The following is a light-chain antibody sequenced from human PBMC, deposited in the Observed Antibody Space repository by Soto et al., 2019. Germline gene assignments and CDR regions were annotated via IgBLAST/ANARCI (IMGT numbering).Light chain of an antibody. CDR1: QSISSSH. J-gene: IGKJ3*01. CDR3: QHYGDSPPFT. V-gene: IGKV3-20*01. CDR2: GAS. Sequence: EIVLTQSPGTLSLSPGERATLSCRTSQSISSSHLVWYQQKPGQAPRLLIFGASRRATGIPDRFSASGSGTDFTLTISRLESEDFAAYYCQHYGDSPPFTFGPGTRVDIK.